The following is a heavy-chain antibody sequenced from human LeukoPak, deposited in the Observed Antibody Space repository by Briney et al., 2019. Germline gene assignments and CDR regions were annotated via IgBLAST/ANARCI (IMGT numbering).Heavy chain of an antibody. CDR3: AKDNSGYFYGMDV. Sequence: PGGSLRLSCAASGFTFSSYWMSWVRQAPGKGLEWVANIKQDGSEKYYVDSVKGRFTISRDNAKNSLYLQMNSLRAEDTALYYCAKDNSGYFYGMDVWGQGTTVTVSS. CDR1: GFTFSSYW. V-gene: IGHV3-7*03. D-gene: IGHD3-22*01. J-gene: IGHJ6*02. CDR2: IKQDGSEK.